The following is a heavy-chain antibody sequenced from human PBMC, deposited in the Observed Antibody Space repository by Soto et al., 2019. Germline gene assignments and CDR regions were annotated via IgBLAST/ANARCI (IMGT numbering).Heavy chain of an antibody. D-gene: IGHD3-10*01. CDR1: GGTFSSYA. J-gene: IGHJ5*02. Sequence: GASVKVSCKASGGTFSSYAISWVRQAPGQGLEWMGGIIPIFGTANYAQKFQGRVTITADESTSTAYMELSSLRSEDTAVYYCAREDTMVRGVTIKNWFDPWGQGTLVTVSS. V-gene: IGHV1-69*13. CDR3: AREDTMVRGVTIKNWFDP. CDR2: IIPIFGTA.